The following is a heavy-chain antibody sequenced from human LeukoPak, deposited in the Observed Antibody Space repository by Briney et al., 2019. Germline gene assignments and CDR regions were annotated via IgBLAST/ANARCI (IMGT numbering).Heavy chain of an antibody. CDR2: FDPEDGET. J-gene: IGHJ4*02. CDR1: GYTLTELS. D-gene: IGHD3-22*01. Sequence: ASVKVSCKVSGYTLTELSMHWVRQAPGKGLEWMGGFDPEDGETIYAQKFQGRVTMTEDTSTDTAYVELSSLRSEDTAVYYCATKPYDSATYYFDYWGQGTLVTVSS. V-gene: IGHV1-24*01. CDR3: ATKPYDSATYYFDY.